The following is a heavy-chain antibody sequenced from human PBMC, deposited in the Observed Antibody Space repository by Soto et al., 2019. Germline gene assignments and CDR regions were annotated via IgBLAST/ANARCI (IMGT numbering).Heavy chain of an antibody. CDR1: GYTFTSYG. CDR3: ARDGLRFLAILGSYFDY. CDR2: ISAYNGNT. Sequence: QVQLVQSGAEVKKPGASVKVSCKASGYTFTSYGISWVRQAPGQGLEWMGWISAYNGNTNYAQKLQGRVTMTTDTSTRTAYMELRSMRSADTAVYYCARDGLRFLAILGSYFDYWGQGTLVTVSS. V-gene: IGHV1-18*01. D-gene: IGHD3-3*01. J-gene: IGHJ4*02.